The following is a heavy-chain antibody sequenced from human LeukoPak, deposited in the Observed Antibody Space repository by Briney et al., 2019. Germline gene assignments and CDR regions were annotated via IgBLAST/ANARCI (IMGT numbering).Heavy chain of an antibody. CDR3: ARARGYGSGSNYFDY. V-gene: IGHV1-69*05. Sequence: ASVKVSCKASGGTFSSYAISWVRQAPGQGLEWMGGIIPIFGTANYAQKFQGRVTITTDESTSTAYMELSSLRSEDTAVYYCARARGYGSGSNYFDYWGQGTLVTVSS. J-gene: IGHJ4*02. CDR2: IIPIFGTA. CDR1: GGTFSSYA. D-gene: IGHD3-10*01.